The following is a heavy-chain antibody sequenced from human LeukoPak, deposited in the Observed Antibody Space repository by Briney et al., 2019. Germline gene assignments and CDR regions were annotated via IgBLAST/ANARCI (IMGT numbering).Heavy chain of an antibody. V-gene: IGHV4-59*01. D-gene: IGHD3-10*01. Sequence: SETLSLTCTVSGGSISSYYWSWIRQPPGKGLEWIGYIYYSGSTNYNPSLKSRVTISVDTFKNQFSLKLSSVTAADTAVYYCARVWFGESNHFDYWGQGTLVTVSS. CDR3: ARVWFGESNHFDY. J-gene: IGHJ4*02. CDR1: GGSISSYY. CDR2: IYYSGST.